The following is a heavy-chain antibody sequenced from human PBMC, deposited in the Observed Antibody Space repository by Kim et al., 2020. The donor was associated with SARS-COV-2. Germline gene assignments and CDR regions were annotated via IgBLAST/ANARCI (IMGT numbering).Heavy chain of an antibody. CDR1: GFTFSSYA. D-gene: IGHD3-3*01. J-gene: IGHJ4*02. CDR3: AKGGRRFLEWLPDY. CDR2: ISGSGGST. V-gene: IGHV3-23*01. Sequence: GGSLRLSCAASGFTFSSYAMSWVRQAPGKGLEWVSAISGSGGSTYYADSVKGRFTISRDNSKNTLYLQMNSLRAEDTAVYYCAKGGRRFLEWLPDYWGQGTLVTVSS.